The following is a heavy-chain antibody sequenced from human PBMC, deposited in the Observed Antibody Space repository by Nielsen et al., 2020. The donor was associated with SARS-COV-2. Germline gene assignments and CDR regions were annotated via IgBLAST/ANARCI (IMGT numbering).Heavy chain of an antibody. CDR1: GFTFSSYG. J-gene: IGHJ6*02. D-gene: IGHD4-17*01. V-gene: IGHV3-30*18. Sequence: GGSLRLSCAASGFTFSSYGMHWVRQAPGKGLEWVAVISYDGSNKYYADSVKGRFTISRDNSKNTLYLQMNSLRAEDTAVYYCAKERRTTSILIYYYGMDVWGQGTTVTV. CDR2: ISYDGSNK. CDR3: AKERRTTSILIYYYGMDV.